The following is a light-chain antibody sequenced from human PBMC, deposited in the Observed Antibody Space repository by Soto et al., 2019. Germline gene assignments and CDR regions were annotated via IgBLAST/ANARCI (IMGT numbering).Light chain of an antibody. Sequence: EVVLTQSPATLSVSPGDRATLSCRASQSVSRNLACYQQKPGQAPRLLIYGASTRATGVPARFSGSGSATEFTLSISSLQSEDVAVYYCQQYGDWTPETFVQGTKLEI. CDR1: QSVSRN. J-gene: IGKJ2*01. CDR2: GAS. V-gene: IGKV3-15*01. CDR3: QQYGDWTPET.